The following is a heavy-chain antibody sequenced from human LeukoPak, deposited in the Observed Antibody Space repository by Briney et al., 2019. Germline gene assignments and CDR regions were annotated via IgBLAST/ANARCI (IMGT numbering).Heavy chain of an antibody. J-gene: IGHJ3*02. Sequence: SETLSLTCTVSGGSISSYYWSWIRQPPGKGLEWIGYIYYSGSTNYNPSLKSRVTISVDTSKNQFSLKLSSVTAADTAVYYCARDLAGHDAFDIWGQGTMVTASS. CDR2: IYYSGST. V-gene: IGHV4-59*01. CDR3: ARDLAGHDAFDI. CDR1: GGSISSYY.